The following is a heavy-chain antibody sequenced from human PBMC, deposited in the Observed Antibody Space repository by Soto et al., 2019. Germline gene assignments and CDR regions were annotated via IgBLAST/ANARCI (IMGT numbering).Heavy chain of an antibody. CDR1: GFTFSNAW. J-gene: IGHJ6*02. CDR3: SASGHLLGYYYYGMDV. Sequence: EVQLVESGGGLVKPGGSLRLSCAASGFTFSNAWMSWVRQAPGKGLEWVGRIKSKTDGGTTDYAATVKGRFTISRDDSKNTLYLKMNSLKTEDTAVYYCSASGHLLGYYYYGMDVWGQGTTFTVSS. V-gene: IGHV3-15*01. CDR2: IKSKTDGGTT. D-gene: IGHD1-26*01.